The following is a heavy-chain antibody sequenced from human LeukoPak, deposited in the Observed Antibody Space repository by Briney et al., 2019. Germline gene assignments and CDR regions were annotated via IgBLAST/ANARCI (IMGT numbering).Heavy chain of an antibody. Sequence: GGSLRLSCAASGFTFSSSGMHWVRQAPGKGLEWVTFIRYDGSNKYYADSVKGRFTISRDNSKNTLYLQMNSLRAEDTAVYYCAKSGYNRFDYWGQGTLVTVSS. D-gene: IGHD5-24*01. J-gene: IGHJ4*02. CDR3: AKSGYNRFDY. V-gene: IGHV3-30*02. CDR1: GFTFSSSG. CDR2: IRYDGSNK.